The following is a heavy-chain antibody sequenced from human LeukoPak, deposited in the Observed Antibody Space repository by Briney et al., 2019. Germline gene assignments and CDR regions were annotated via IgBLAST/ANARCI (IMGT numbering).Heavy chain of an antibody. CDR2: IYPGDSDT. Sequence: GESLKISCNGSGYSFTIYWIGWVRQMPGKGLEWRGIIYPGDSDTRYSPSFEGQVTISADKSSSTAYLQWSSLKASDTAMYYCARRGSRGYSYEVWGQGTLVTVSS. D-gene: IGHD5-18*01. CDR3: ARRGSRGYSYEV. J-gene: IGHJ4*02. CDR1: GYSFTIYW. V-gene: IGHV5-51*01.